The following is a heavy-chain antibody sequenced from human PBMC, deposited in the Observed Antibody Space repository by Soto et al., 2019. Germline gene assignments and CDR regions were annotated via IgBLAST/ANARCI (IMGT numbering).Heavy chain of an antibody. CDR1: GFTFSSYG. V-gene: IGHV3-64*02. CDR3: ARSRGGSPDY. Sequence: EVQLVESGEGSVQPGGSLRLSCATSGFTFSSYGMHWVRQAPGKGLGYVSAITSDGGRTYYADSVKGRFTISSDNSKNTLYLQMGILRTEDMAVYYCARSRGGSPDYWGQGTLVTVSS. CDR2: ITSDGGRT. J-gene: IGHJ4*02. D-gene: IGHD2-15*01.